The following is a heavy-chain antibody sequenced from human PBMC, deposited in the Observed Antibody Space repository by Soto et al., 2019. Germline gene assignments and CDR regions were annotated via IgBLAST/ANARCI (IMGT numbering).Heavy chain of an antibody. CDR2: IYYSGST. CDR3: ARDRRYYDSSGYYYYYGMDV. Sequence: PSETLSLTCTVSRGSISSYYWSWIRQPPGKGLEWIGYIYYSGSTNYNPSLKSRVTISVDTSKNQFSLKLSSVTAADTAVYYCARDRRYYDSSGYYYYYGMDVWGQGTTVTVSS. J-gene: IGHJ6*02. CDR1: RGSISSYY. D-gene: IGHD3-22*01. V-gene: IGHV4-59*01.